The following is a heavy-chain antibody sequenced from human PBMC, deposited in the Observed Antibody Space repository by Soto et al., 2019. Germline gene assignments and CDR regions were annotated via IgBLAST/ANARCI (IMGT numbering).Heavy chain of an antibody. CDR2: ITYSGST. CDR3: ARHLNWFDP. Sequence: SETLSLTCTVSGGSISSSSHYWGWIRQPPGKGLEWIGSITYSGSTYYSPSLKSRVTIFVDTSKNQSSLRLSSVTAADTAVYYCARHLNWFDPWGQGTLVTVSS. J-gene: IGHJ5*02. V-gene: IGHV4-39*01. CDR1: GGSISSSSHY.